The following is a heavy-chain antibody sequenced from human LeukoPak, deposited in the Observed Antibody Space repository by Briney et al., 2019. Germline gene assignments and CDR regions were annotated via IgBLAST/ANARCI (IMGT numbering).Heavy chain of an antibody. CDR1: GYTFTSYD. CDR3: ARGFSVYRGDY. Sequence: ASLKVSCKASGYTFTSYDINWVPQATRQRLEWMGWMNPNSGNTGYAQKFQGRVTMTRNTSISTAYMELSSLRSEDTAVYYCARGFSVYRGDYWGQGTLVTVSS. V-gene: IGHV1-8*01. J-gene: IGHJ4*02. CDR2: MNPNSGNT. D-gene: IGHD3-10*01.